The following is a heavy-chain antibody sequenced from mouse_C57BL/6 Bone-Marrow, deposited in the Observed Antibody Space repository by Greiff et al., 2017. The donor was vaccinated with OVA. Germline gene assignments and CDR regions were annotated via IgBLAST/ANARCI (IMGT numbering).Heavy chain of an antibody. D-gene: IGHD2-5*01. CDR3: AREGYSNYLHYFDY. CDR2: IYLGNGYT. J-gene: IGHJ2*01. Sequence: VQLQQSGAELVRPGSSVKMSCKTSGYTFTSYGINWVKQRPGQGLEWIGYIYLGNGYTEYNEKFKGKATLTSDTSSSTAYMQLSSLTSEDSAIYFCAREGYSNYLHYFDYWGQGTTLTVSS. CDR1: GYTFTSYG. V-gene: IGHV1-58*01.